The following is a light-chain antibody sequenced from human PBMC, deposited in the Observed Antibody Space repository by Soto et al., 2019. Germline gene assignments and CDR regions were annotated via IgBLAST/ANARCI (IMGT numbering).Light chain of an antibody. V-gene: IGKV1-17*01. CDR1: QGIGND. Sequence: DIQMTQSPSSLSASVGDGVTITCRASQGIGNDLRWYQQIPGKAPKRLIYAGSSLQSRVPSRFIGSGSAKEFTLTINSLSPDDFATYYCLQHNTYPWTFGQGTKGEIK. CDR3: LQHNTYPWT. J-gene: IGKJ1*01. CDR2: AGS.